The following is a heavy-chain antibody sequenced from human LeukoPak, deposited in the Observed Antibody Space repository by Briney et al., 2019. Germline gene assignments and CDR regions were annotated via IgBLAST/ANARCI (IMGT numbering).Heavy chain of an antibody. CDR2: INHSGST. CDR3: ARPRYGSGSLDS. CDR1: GGSFSGHY. D-gene: IGHD3-10*01. V-gene: IGHV4-34*01. Sequence: PPETLSLTCAVYGGSFSGHYWTWIRQPPGKGLEWIGEINHSGSTTYNPSLNNRVTISVDTSKNQFSLKMSSVTAADTAVYYCARPRYGSGSLDSWGQGTLVTVSS. J-gene: IGHJ4*02.